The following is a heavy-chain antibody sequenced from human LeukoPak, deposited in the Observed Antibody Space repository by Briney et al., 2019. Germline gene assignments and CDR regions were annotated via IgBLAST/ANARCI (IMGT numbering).Heavy chain of an antibody. CDR1: GYTYTNYG. CDR2: ISAYYGDT. D-gene: IGHD2-2*01. V-gene: IGHV1-18*01. J-gene: IGHJ4*02. Sequence: GASVKVSCKASGYTYTNYGIGWVRQAPGQGLEWMGWISAYYGDTKYAEKVQGRVTMTKERSTSTAYMELRSLRSDDTAVYYCATNSMAAVIDYWGQGTLVTVSS. CDR3: ATNSMAAVIDY.